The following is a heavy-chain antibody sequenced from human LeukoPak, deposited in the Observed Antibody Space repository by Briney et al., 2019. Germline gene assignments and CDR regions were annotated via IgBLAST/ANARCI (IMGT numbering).Heavy chain of an antibody. CDR2: IIPILGIA. D-gene: IGHD2-15*01. CDR3: ARTCSGGSRSTPNWFDP. V-gene: IGHV1-69*04. Sequence: SVKVSCKASGGTFSSYAISWVRQAPGQGLEWMGRIIPILGIANYAQKFQGRVTITADKSTSTAYMELSSLRSEDTAVYYCARTCSGGSRSTPNWFDPWGQGTLVTVSS. CDR1: GGTFSSYA. J-gene: IGHJ5*02.